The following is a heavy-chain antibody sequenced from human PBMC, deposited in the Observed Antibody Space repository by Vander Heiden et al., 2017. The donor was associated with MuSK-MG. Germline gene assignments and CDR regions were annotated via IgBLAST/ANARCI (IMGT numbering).Heavy chain of an antibody. J-gene: IGHJ4*02. Sequence: QVQLQQWGAGLLKPSETLSLTCAVYGGSFSGYYWSWIRQPPGKGLEWIGEINHSGSTNYNPSLKSRVTISVDTSKNQFSLKLSSVTAADTAVYYCARAIPRRYFDWLSGNDYWGQGTLVTVSS. CDR2: INHSGST. CDR1: GGSFSGYY. CDR3: ARAIPRRYFDWLSGNDY. V-gene: IGHV4-34*01. D-gene: IGHD3-9*01.